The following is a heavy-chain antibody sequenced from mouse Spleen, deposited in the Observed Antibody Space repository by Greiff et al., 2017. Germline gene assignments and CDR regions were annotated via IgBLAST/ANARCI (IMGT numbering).Heavy chain of an antibody. CDR3: ASYGNFLFAY. CDR1: GFTFSDYG. D-gene: IGHD2-1*01. Sequence: DVHLVESGGGLVKPGGSLKLSCAASGFTFSDYGMHWVRQAPEKGLEWVAYISSGSSTIYYADTVKGRFTISRDNAKNTLFLQMTSLRSEDTAMYYCASYGNFLFAYWGQGTLVTVSA. V-gene: IGHV5-17*01. CDR2: ISSGSSTI. J-gene: IGHJ3*01.